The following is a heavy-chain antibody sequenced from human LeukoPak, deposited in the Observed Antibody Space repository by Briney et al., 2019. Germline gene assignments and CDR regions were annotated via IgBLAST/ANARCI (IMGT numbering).Heavy chain of an antibody. CDR2: IKSKTDGGTT. Sequence: GGSLRLSCAASGFTFSTYSLSWVRQAPGKGLEWVGRIKSKTDGGTTDYAAPVKGRFTISRDDSKNTLCLQMNSLKTEDTAVYYCTTDHYYETNWGQGTLVTVSS. CDR1: GFTFSTYS. CDR3: TTDHYYETN. V-gene: IGHV3-15*01. J-gene: IGHJ4*02. D-gene: IGHD3-22*01.